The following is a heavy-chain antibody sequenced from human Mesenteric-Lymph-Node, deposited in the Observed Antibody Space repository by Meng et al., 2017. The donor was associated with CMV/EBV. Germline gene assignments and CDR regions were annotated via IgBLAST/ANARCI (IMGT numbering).Heavy chain of an antibody. CDR1: GGSISSYY. Sequence: SETLSLTCTVSGGSISSYYWSWIRQPPGKGLEWIGYIYYSGSTNYNPSLKSRVTISVDTSKNQFSLKLSSVTAADTAVYYCARGRAYSGSYLDYYYGMDVWGQGTTVTVSS. CDR3: ARGRAYSGSYLDYYYGMDV. D-gene: IGHD1-26*01. J-gene: IGHJ6*02. CDR2: IYYSGST. V-gene: IGHV4-59*01.